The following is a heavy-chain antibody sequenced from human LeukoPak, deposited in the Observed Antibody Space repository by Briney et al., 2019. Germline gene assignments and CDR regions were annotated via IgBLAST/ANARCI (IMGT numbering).Heavy chain of an antibody. CDR3: VRAAPRDCSSTSCSLFDN. D-gene: IGHD2-2*01. J-gene: IGHJ4*02. CDR2: ISIRGDGT. V-gene: IGHV3-23*01. Sequence: QPGGSLRLSCVASGFTFNNYAMSWVRPAPGKGLEWVSGISIRGDGTYYADSVKGRFTISRDKSYNTLYLQMNSLRAEDTAVYYCVRAAPRDCSSTSCSLFDNWGQGTLVTVSS. CDR1: GFTFNNYA.